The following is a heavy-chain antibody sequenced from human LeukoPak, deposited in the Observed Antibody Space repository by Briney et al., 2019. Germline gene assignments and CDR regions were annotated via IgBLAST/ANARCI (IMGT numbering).Heavy chain of an antibody. V-gene: IGHV1-18*01. J-gene: IGHJ5*02. D-gene: IGHD4-11*01. CDR3: ARVNDYSNYPNWFDP. CDR1: GYTFTSYG. Sequence: ASVKVSCTASGYTFTSYGISWVRQAPGQGLEWMGWISAYNGNTNCAQKLQGRVTMTTDTSTSTAYMELRSLRSDDTAVYYCARVNDYSNYPNWFDPWGQGTLVTVSS. CDR2: ISAYNGNT.